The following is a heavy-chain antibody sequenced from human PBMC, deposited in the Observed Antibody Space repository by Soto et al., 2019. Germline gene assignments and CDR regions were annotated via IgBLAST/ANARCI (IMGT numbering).Heavy chain of an antibody. CDR1: GFSLTTSGVG. Sequence: SRPTLVNPTQSLTLTCTFSGFSLTTSGVGVGWIRQPPAKALEWLALIFWNDDKRHRPSHRSRLTITKDTPKNQVVLTVTNMDPVDTATYSCAHIRCEGSGYYFRDYWGQGSLITVSS. CDR2: IFWNDDK. J-gene: IGHJ4*02. V-gene: IGHV2-5*01. D-gene: IGHD3-22*01. CDR3: AHIRCEGSGYYFRDY.